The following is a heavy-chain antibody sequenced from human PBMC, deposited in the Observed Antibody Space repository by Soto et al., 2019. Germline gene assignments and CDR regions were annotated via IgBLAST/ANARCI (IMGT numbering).Heavy chain of an antibody. J-gene: IGHJ4*02. CDR3: VCFECGRTAVVTAMEANDY. V-gene: IGHV3-74*01. D-gene: IGHD2-21*02. CDR1: GFTFSNYW. CDR2: INSDETIT. Sequence: GGSLRLSCAASGFTFSNYWMHWVRQSPGKGLVWVSRINSDETITSYADSVKGRFTISKDNAKNTLYLQMSSLRVEDKALYYCVCFECGRTAVVTAMEANDYWGQGTLVTVSS.